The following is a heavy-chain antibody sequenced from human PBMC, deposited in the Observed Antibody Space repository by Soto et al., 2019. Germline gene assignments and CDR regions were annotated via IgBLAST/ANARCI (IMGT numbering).Heavy chain of an antibody. D-gene: IGHD3-10*01. V-gene: IGHV3-49*03. CDR1: GFTFGDYA. J-gene: IGHJ3*02. CDR2: IRSKAYGGTT. CDR3: TRGSRSMVRGVINDAFDS. Sequence: GGSLRLSCTASGFTFGDYAMSWFRQAPGKGLEWVGFIRSKAYGGTTEYAASVKGRFTISRDDSKSIAYLQMNSLKTEDTAVYYCTRGSRSMVRGVINDAFDSPGQATSVTVAS.